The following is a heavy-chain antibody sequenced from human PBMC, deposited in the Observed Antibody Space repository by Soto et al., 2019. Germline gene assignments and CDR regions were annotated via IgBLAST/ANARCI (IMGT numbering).Heavy chain of an antibody. Sequence: LRLSCAASGFTFSSYAMHWVRQAPGKGLEWVAVISYDGSNKYYADSVKGRFTISRDNSKNTLYLQMNSLRAEDTAVYYCARDPYSSGWYSNKEFDYWGQGTLVTVSS. CDR1: GFTFSSYA. CDR3: ARDPYSSGWYSNKEFDY. V-gene: IGHV3-30-3*01. D-gene: IGHD6-19*01. CDR2: ISYDGSNK. J-gene: IGHJ4*02.